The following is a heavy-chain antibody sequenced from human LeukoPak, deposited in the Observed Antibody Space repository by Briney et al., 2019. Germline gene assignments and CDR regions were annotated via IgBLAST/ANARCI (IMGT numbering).Heavy chain of an antibody. CDR2: ISDSGYTT. D-gene: IGHD3-16*01. CDR1: GFNFGSFA. Sequence: GGSLRLSCAASGFNFGSFAMSWVRQAPGKGLEWVSVISDSGYTTYYADSVKGRFAISRDNSKNTLYLRMNSLRAEDTDKYYCTKEITFGGIILGTLDHWGQGSLVTVAS. J-gene: IGHJ4*02. V-gene: IGHV3-23*01. CDR3: TKEITFGGIILGTLDH.